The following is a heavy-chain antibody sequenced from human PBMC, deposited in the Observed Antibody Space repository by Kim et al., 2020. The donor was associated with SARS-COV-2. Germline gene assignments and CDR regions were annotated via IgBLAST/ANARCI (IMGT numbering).Heavy chain of an antibody. Sequence: GGSLRLSCEASGFTFSIYAMTWVRQAPGKGPEWVSCISDSGESTYYADSVKGRFTISRDNSKNTVYLQMNNLRPEDTAVYHCAKGGSRTSPFWGQGTLVIVSS. CDR3: AKGGSRTSPF. CDR1: GFTFSIYA. CDR2: ISDSGEST. J-gene: IGHJ4*02. D-gene: IGHD2-2*01. V-gene: IGHV3-23*01.